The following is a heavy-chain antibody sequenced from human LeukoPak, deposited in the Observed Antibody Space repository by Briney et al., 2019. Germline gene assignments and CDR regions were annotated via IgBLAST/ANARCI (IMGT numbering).Heavy chain of an antibody. D-gene: IGHD1-1*01. CDR3: TTAAASRRRYDAFDI. Sequence: GGSLRLSCAASGFNFNDYVMHWVRQAPGKGLEWFSCISWNGNSVAYADSVKGRLSISRDNAKNSLYLQMNSLRPEDTALYYCTTAAASRRRYDAFDIWGPGTMVTVSS. CDR1: GFNFNDYV. V-gene: IGHV3-9*01. CDR2: ISWNGNSV. J-gene: IGHJ3*02.